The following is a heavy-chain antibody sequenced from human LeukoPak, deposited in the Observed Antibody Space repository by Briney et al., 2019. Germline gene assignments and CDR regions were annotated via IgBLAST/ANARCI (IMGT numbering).Heavy chain of an antibody. CDR2: IDKDGSEK. Sequence: PGGSLRLSCAVSGFTFSKYWMRWVRQAPGKGLEWVASIDKDGSEKRYVDSVKGRFTISRDNAKNSVYLQMTSLGAEDTAVYYCARGPTVVVTATQTGFDPWGQGTLVTVSS. CDR1: GFTFSKYW. V-gene: IGHV3-7*01. CDR3: ARGPTVVVTATQTGFDP. D-gene: IGHD2-21*02. J-gene: IGHJ5*02.